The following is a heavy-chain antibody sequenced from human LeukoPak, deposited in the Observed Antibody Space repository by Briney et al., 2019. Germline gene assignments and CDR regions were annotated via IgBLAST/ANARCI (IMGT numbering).Heavy chain of an antibody. J-gene: IGHJ6*02. D-gene: IGHD3-10*01. CDR1: GYTFTSYY. CDR2: INPSGGST. V-gene: IGHV1-46*01. Sequence: ASVKVSCKASGYTFTSYYMHWVRQAPGQGLEWMGIINPSGGSTSYAQKFQGRVTMTRDTSTSTVYMELSSLRSEDTAVYYCARRVRDFTDRYYYYGMDVWGQGTTVTVSS. CDR3: ARRVRDFTDRYYYYGMDV.